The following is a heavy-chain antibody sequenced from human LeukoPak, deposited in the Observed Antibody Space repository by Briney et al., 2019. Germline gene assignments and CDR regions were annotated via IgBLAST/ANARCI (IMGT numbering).Heavy chain of an antibody. CDR3: ARAAIAAARIYYYMDV. D-gene: IGHD6-13*01. CDR1: GFTFTSYA. V-gene: IGHV3-23*01. CDR2: IGGRGGSA. Sequence: PGGSLRLSCAASGFTFTSYAMSWVRQTPGKGLEWVSAIGGRGGSAYYADSVKGRFTISRDNSKNTLYLQMNSLRAEDTAVYYCARAAIAAARIYYYMDVWGKGTTVTVSS. J-gene: IGHJ6*03.